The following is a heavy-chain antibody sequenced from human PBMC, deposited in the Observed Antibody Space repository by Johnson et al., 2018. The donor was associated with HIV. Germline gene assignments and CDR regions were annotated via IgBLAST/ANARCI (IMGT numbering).Heavy chain of an antibody. J-gene: IGHJ3*02. CDR3: ARERDGSQAIDAFDI. V-gene: IGHV3-30*03. D-gene: IGHD5-24*01. CDR1: GFTFSSYG. Sequence: QVQLVESGGGVVQPGRSLRLSCAASGFTFSSYGMHWVRQAPGRGLEWVAVISYDGSNKYYADSVKGRFTISRDKSKNTLYLQLNSLRAEDTAVYHCARERDGSQAIDAFDIWGQGTMVTVSS. CDR2: ISYDGSNK.